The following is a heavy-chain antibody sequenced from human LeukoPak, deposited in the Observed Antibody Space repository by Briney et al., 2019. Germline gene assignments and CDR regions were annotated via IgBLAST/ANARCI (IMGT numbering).Heavy chain of an antibody. CDR2: IGAYDGDT. V-gene: IGHV1-18*04. Sequence: ASVKVSCKPSGYTFTSFGISWVRQAPGQGLEWMGWIGAYDGDTNYAQKFQGRVTMTTDTSTSTAYMDLRSLRSDDTAVYYCTRDHCRGDNCPSFDYWGQGTLVTVSS. CDR1: GYTFTSFG. D-gene: IGHD2-15*01. CDR3: TRDHCRGDNCPSFDY. J-gene: IGHJ4*02.